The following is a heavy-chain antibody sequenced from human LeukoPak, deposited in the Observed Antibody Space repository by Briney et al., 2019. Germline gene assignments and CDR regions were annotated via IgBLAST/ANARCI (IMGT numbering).Heavy chain of an antibody. J-gene: IGHJ4*02. CDR3: TSSQGGFDY. D-gene: IGHD2-15*01. CDR2: IRSKAYGGTT. V-gene: IGHV3-49*04. Sequence: GGSLRLSCTASGFTFGDYAMSWVRQAPGKGLEWVGFIRSKAYGGTTEYAASVKGRFTISRDDSKSIAYLQMNSLKTEDTAVYYCTSSQGGFDYWGQGTLVTVSS. CDR1: GFTFGDYA.